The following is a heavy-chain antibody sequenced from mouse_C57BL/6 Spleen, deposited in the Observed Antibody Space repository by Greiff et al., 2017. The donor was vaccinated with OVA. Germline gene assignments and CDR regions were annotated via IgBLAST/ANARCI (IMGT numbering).Heavy chain of an antibody. D-gene: IGHD4-1*01. Sequence: DVKLVESGGGLVKPGGSLKLSCAASGFTFSDYGMHWVRQAPEKGLEWVAYISSGSSTIYYADTVKGRFTISRDNAKNTLFLQMTSLRSEDTAMYYCASGNGSYYYAMDYWGQGTSVTVSS. CDR1: GFTFSDYG. CDR3: ASGNGSYYYAMDY. V-gene: IGHV5-17*01. CDR2: ISSGSSTI. J-gene: IGHJ4*01.